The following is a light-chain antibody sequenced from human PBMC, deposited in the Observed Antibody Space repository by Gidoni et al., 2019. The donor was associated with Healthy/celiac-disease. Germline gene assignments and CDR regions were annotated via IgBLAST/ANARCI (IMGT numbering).Light chain of an antibody. J-gene: IGLJ2*01. CDR3: QAWDTSTAS. V-gene: IGLV3-1*01. CDR1: KLGDKY. Sequence: SYELTQPPSVSVSPGQTASSPFSGDKLGDKYACWYQQKPGQSPVLVIYEDSKPPSGIPERFSGSNSGNTATLTISGTQAMDEADYYCQAWDTSTASFGGGTKLTVL. CDR2: EDS.